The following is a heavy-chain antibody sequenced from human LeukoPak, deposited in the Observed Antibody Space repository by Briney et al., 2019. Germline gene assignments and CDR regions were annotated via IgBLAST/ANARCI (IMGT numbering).Heavy chain of an antibody. Sequence: GGSLRLSCAASGFSFSGYEMNWVRQAPGKGLEWVSYISATTTTIYYADSVKGRFTISRDNAKNSLYLQMNSLRVEDTAVYYCVSLAVAGLGAFDIWGQGTMVTVSS. V-gene: IGHV3-48*03. J-gene: IGHJ3*02. D-gene: IGHD6-19*01. CDR3: VSLAVAGLGAFDI. CDR2: ISATTTTI. CDR1: GFSFSGYE.